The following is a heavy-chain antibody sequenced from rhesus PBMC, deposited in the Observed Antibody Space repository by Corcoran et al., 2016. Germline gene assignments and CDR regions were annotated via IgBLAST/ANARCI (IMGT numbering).Heavy chain of an antibody. J-gene: IGHJ5-2*02. CDR3: TRESDGSLDV. Sequence: EVQLVESGGALAQPGGSLRLSCAASGFTFDDYAMSWVRQAPGKGLDWVCRISVNSGTKYYADSVKGRFTIARDNAKNSLFLQMDRLRAEDTAVYYCTRESDGSLDVWGRGVLVTVSS. CDR1: GFTFDDYA. D-gene: IGHD3-22*01. CDR2: ISVNSGTK. V-gene: IGHV3-134*01.